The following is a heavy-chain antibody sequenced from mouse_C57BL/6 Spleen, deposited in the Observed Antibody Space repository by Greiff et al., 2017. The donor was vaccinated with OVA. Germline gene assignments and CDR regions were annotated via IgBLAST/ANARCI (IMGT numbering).Heavy chain of an antibody. D-gene: IGHD4-1*01. CDR3: ARNWDGDYYAMDY. CDR1: GYTFTSYW. Sequence: QVQLQQSGAELAKPGASVKLSCKASGYTFTSYWMHWVKQRPGQGLEWIGYINPSSGYTKYNQKFKDKATLTADKSSSTAYMQLSSLTYEDSAVYYCARNWDGDYYAMDYWGQGTSVTVSS. J-gene: IGHJ4*01. CDR2: INPSSGYT. V-gene: IGHV1-7*01.